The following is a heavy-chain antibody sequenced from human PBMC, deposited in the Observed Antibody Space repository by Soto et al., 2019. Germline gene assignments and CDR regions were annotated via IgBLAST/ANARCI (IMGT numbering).Heavy chain of an antibody. CDR2: ISGSGGST. Sequence: PGGSLRLSCAASGFTFSSYAMGWVRQAPGKGLEWVSAISGSGGSTYYADSVKGRFTISRDNSKNTLYLQMDTLRAEDTAVYYCVRAGHVFDVHYYGMDLWGQGTTVTVSS. D-gene: IGHD3-10*01. CDR1: GFTFSSYA. J-gene: IGHJ6*02. V-gene: IGHV3-23*01. CDR3: VRAGHVFDVHYYGMDL.